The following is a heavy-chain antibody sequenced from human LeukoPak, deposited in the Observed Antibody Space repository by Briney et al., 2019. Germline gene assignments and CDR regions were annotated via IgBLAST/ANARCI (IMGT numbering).Heavy chain of an antibody. V-gene: IGHV3-48*04. J-gene: IGHJ4*02. CDR1: GFYFGGHA. D-gene: IGHD3-10*01. CDR3: ARDKLWFGESPGY. CDR2: ITYGSDTI. Sequence: GGSLRLSCVASGFYFGGHAMHWLRQAPGKGLEWVAYITYGSDTIFYADSVKGRFTVSRDNAKNSLYLQMDSLRAEDTAVYYCARDKLWFGESPGYWGQGTLVTVSS.